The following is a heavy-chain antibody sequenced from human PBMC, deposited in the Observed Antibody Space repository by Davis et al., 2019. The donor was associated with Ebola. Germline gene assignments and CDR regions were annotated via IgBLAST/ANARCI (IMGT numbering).Heavy chain of an antibody. Sequence: MPSETLSLTCAVYGGSFSGYYWSWIRQPPGKGLEWIGEINHSGSTNYNPSLKSRVTISVDTSKNQFSLKLSSVTAADTAVYYCARDRAVAGTFYRLDYWGQGTLVTVSS. V-gene: IGHV4-34*01. CDR3: ARDRAVAGTFYRLDY. D-gene: IGHD6-19*01. J-gene: IGHJ4*02. CDR2: INHSGST. CDR1: GGSFSGYY.